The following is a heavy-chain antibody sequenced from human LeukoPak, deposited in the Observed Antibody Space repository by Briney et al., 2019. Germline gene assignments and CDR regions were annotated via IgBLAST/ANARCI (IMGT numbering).Heavy chain of an antibody. V-gene: IGHV4-34*01. J-gene: IGHJ5*02. D-gene: IGHD2-2*02. CDR3: ARVFEGWEPWVVVPAAIPRWFDP. Sequence: SETLSLTCAVYGGSFSGYYWSWIRQPPGKGLEWIGEINHSGSTNYNPSLKSRVTISVDTSKNQFSLKLSSVTAADTAVYYCARVFEGWEPWVVVPAAIPRWFDPWGQGALVTVSS. CDR1: GGSFSGYY. CDR2: INHSGST.